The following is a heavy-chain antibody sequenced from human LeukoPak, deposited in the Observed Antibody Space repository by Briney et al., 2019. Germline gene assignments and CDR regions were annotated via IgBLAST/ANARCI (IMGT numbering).Heavy chain of an antibody. CDR1: GGSISSGGYY. V-gene: IGHV4-30-2*01. CDR3: ARVKGTEWNWFDP. Sequence: SQTLSPTCTVSGGSISSGGYYWSWIRQPPGKGLEWIGYIYHSGSTYYNPSLKSRVTISVDRSKNQFSLKLSSVTAADTAVYYCARVKGTEWNWFDPWGQGTLVTVSS. CDR2: IYHSGST. J-gene: IGHJ5*02. D-gene: IGHD2-8*01.